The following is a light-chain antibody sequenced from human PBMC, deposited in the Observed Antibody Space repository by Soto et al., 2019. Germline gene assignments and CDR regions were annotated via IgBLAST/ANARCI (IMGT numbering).Light chain of an antibody. J-gene: IGLJ1*01. CDR1: SSNIGNNY. V-gene: IGLV1-51*01. CDR3: ATWDSSLSAGRV. Sequence: QSVLTQPPSVSAAPGRKVTISCSGSSSNIGNNYVSWYQQLPGTAPKLLIYDNYKRPSGIPDRFSGSKSGTSATLGITGLQTGDEGDYYCATWDSSLSAGRVFGSGTKVTVL. CDR2: DNY.